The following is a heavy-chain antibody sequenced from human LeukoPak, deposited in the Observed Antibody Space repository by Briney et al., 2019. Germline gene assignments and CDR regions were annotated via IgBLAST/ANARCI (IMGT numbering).Heavy chain of an antibody. CDR2: VYHGGNT. V-gene: IGHV4-4*02. Sequence: PSGTMSLTCTVSGGSIRGSNWWAWVRQTPGKDLEWLGQVYHGGNTYYNPSLESRVTISVDTSRNQFSVEVKSVTAADTAVYYCARAQNYYDSSGFKGALDYWGQGILVTVSS. CDR1: GGSIRGSNW. J-gene: IGHJ4*02. D-gene: IGHD3-22*01. CDR3: ARAQNYYDSSGFKGALDY.